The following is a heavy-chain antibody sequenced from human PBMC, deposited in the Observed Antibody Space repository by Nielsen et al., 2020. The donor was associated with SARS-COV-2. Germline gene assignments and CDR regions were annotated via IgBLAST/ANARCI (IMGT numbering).Heavy chain of an antibody. CDR3: ARDRNEWSQFYYYYYMDV. D-gene: IGHD1-1*01. J-gene: IGHJ6*03. Sequence: ASVKVSCKASGYTFTSYYMHWVRQAPGQGLEWMGIINPSGGSTSYAQKFQGRVTITADESTSTAYMELSSLRSEDTAVYYCARDRNEWSQFYYYYYMDVWGKGTTVTVSS. CDR2: INPSGGST. V-gene: IGHV1-46*01. CDR1: GYTFTSYY.